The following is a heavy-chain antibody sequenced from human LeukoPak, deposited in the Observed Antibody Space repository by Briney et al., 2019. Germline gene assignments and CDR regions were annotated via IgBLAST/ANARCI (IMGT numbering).Heavy chain of an antibody. CDR3: ARQKDTAMVFDY. CDR1: GYSISSGYY. J-gene: IGHJ4*02. D-gene: IGHD5-18*01. Sequence: SETLSLXCAVSGYSISSGYYWGWIRQPPGKGLEWIGSIYHSGSTYYNPSLKSRVTISVDTSKNQFSLKLSSVAAADTAVYYCARQKDTAMVFDYWGQGTLVTVSS. CDR2: IYHSGST. V-gene: IGHV4-38-2*01.